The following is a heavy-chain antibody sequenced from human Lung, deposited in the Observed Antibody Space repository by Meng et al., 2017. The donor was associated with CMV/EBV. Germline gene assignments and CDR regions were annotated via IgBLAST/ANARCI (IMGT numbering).Heavy chain of an antibody. CDR1: GFTFSSYW. D-gene: IGHD5-12*01. J-gene: IGHJ5*02. CDR3: GSDVWLWAPRFDP. V-gene: IGHV3-7*01. CDR2: IKQDGSEK. Sequence: GESLKISCEASGFTFSSYWMTWVRQAPGKGLEWVANIKQDGSEKFYVDSVKGRFTISRDNAKRSLYLQMSSLRAEDTAVYYCGSDVWLWAPRFDPWGPGTXVNVAS.